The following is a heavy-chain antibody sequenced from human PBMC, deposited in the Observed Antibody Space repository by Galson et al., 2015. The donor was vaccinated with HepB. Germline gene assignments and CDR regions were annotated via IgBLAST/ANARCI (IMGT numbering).Heavy chain of an antibody. CDR1: GFTFSSYA. CDR2: ISNSGGNT. CDR3: AKDPIGGAFDY. Sequence: SLRLSCAASGFTFSSYAMSWVRQAPGKGLDWVSTISNSGGNTYYADSVKGRFTISRDNSKNTLYLQMNSLRAEDTAVYYCAKDPIGGAFDYWGQGTLVTVSS. J-gene: IGHJ4*02. V-gene: IGHV3-23*01. D-gene: IGHD3-10*01.